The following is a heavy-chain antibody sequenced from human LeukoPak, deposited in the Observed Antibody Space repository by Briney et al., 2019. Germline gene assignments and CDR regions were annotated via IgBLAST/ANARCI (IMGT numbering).Heavy chain of an antibody. J-gene: IGHJ4*02. CDR1: GFTFSSYA. CDR3: ARDGRSVAAAGWFDY. Sequence: GGSLRLSCAASGFTFSSYAMSWVRQAPGKGLEWVSVIPGSGTSTYYADSVKGRFTISRDNSENTLYLQMNSLRAEDTAVYYCARDGRSVAAAGWFDYWGQGTLVTVSS. V-gene: IGHV3-23*01. CDR2: IPGSGTST. D-gene: IGHD6-13*01.